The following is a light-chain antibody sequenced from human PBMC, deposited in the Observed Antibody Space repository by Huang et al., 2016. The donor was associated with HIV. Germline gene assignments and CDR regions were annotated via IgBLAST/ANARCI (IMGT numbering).Light chain of an antibody. CDR3: LQYNDWPRS. CDR1: HSVNSN. J-gene: IGKJ4*01. V-gene: IGKV3-15*01. Sequence: EILLTQSPATLSVSPGDRATLSCGASHSVNSNLAWYQQRPGQAPRLLSYGASTRATGIPDRFSGGGSGTELTLIISSLQSEDFAVYYCLQYNDWPRSFGGGTKVVIK. CDR2: GAS.